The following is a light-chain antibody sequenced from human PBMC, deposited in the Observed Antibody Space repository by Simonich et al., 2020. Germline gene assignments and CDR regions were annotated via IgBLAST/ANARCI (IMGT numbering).Light chain of an antibody. CDR1: QSISSL. CDR2: KES. Sequence: DIQITQSPSTLSASVEDRVTITCRASQSISSLLAWYQQKPGKATKILIYKESSLESGVPARFSGSGSGTELTLTSSSMQPDDFATYYCQQYNSYSHTFGQGTKVEIK. CDR3: QQYNSYSHT. J-gene: IGKJ1*01. V-gene: IGKV1-5*03.